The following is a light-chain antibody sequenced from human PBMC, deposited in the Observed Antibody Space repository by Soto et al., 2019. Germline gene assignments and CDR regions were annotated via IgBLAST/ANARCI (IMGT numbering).Light chain of an antibody. J-gene: IGLJ1*01. CDR1: SSDVGGYNY. CDR2: EVN. V-gene: IGLV2-8*01. Sequence: QSALTQPPSASGSPGQSVAISCTGTSSDVGGYNYVSWYQQHPGKAPKLMIYEVNKRPSEVPDRFSGSKSGNTASLTVSGLQAEDEADYYSSSYAGSSNVFGTGTKVTVL. CDR3: SSYAGSSNV.